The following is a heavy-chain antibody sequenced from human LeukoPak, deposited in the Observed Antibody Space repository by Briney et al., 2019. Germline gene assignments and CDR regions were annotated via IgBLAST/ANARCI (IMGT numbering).Heavy chain of an antibody. J-gene: IGHJ4*02. CDR2: ISGGSGNI. Sequence: GGSLRLSCSVSGFTFSNYAMHWVRQAPGKGLEWASLISGGSGNIYYVDSVKGRFTISRDNSKNTLYVQMTSLRAEDTAIYYCAKGSDYYGSVTSKKTDWGQGTLVTVSS. V-gene: IGHV3-23*01. CDR1: GFTFSNYA. CDR3: AKGSDYYGSVTSKKTD. D-gene: IGHD3-10*01.